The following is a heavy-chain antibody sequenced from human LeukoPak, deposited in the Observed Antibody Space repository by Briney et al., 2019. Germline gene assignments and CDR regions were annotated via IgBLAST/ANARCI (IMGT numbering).Heavy chain of an antibody. Sequence: GGSLRLSCAASGFTFSSYWMTWVRQAPGKGLEWVAVISYDGSNKYYADSVKGRFTISRDNSKNTLYLQMNSLRAEDTAVYYCAKGNYGSGTAIGYWGQGTLVTVSS. CDR3: AKGNYGSGTAIGY. CDR2: ISYDGSNK. D-gene: IGHD3-10*01. J-gene: IGHJ4*02. CDR1: GFTFSSYW. V-gene: IGHV3-30*18.